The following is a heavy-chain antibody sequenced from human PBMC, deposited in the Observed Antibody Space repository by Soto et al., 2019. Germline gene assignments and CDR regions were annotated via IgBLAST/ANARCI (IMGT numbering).Heavy chain of an antibody. D-gene: IGHD1-1*01. CDR3: ARGRGLYNSGRSQLDS. V-gene: IGHV1-69*13. J-gene: IGHJ4*02. CDR1: GDSFTKYT. Sequence: GASVKVSCKASGDSFTKYTVNWVRQAPRQGLEWMGGLIPRFGTTNYAPTLQGRVTITADQSMNTVYMELSSLRSEDTALYYCARGRGLYNSGRSQLDSWGQGTLVTVSS. CDR2: LIPRFGTT.